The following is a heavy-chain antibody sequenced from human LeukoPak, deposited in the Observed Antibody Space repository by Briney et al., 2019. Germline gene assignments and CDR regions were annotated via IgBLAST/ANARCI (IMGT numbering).Heavy chain of an antibody. CDR3: ARACGGDCYSSFDY. CDR1: GGSISSYY. V-gene: IGHV4-59*01. D-gene: IGHD2-21*02. J-gene: IGHJ4*02. Sequence: PSETLSLTCTVSGGSISSYYWSWIRQPPGKGLEWIGYIYYSGSTNYNPSLKSRVTISVDTSKNQFSLKLSSVTAADTAVYYCARACGGDCYSSFDYWGQGTLATVSS. CDR2: IYYSGST.